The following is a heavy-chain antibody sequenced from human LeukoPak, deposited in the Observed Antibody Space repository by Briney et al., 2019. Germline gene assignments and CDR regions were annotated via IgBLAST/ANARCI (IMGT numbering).Heavy chain of an antibody. V-gene: IGHV3-53*01. Sequence: PGGSLRLSCAASGFTVSSNYMSWVRQAPGKGLECVSVIANDGRTYYANSVKGRFTISRDISKNMVYLQMNSLRADDTAVYHCARDDTSGGYYEFGYWGQGTLVTVSS. CDR3: ARDDTSGGYYEFGY. J-gene: IGHJ4*02. CDR1: GFTVSSNY. CDR2: IANDGRT. D-gene: IGHD6-19*01.